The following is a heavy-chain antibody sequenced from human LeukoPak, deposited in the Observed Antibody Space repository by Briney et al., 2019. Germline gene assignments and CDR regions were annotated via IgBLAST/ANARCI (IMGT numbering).Heavy chain of an antibody. V-gene: IGHV4-4*07. Sequence: PSETLSLTCTVSGGSISTYYWSWIRQPAGKGLEWIGRIYTSGSTKYNPSLKSRVTMSVDTSKNQFSLKVSSVTAADTAVYYCAREAGSGWWDYWGQGTLVTVSS. J-gene: IGHJ4*02. CDR3: AREAGSGWWDY. CDR2: IYTSGST. D-gene: IGHD6-19*01. CDR1: GGSISTYY.